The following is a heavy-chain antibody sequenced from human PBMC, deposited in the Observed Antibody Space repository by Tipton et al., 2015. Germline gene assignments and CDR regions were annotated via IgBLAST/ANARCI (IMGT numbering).Heavy chain of an antibody. CDR1: GGSVSSGTYY. J-gene: IGHJ4*02. CDR2: IQYSGST. Sequence: TLSLTCTVSGGSVSSGTYYWSWIRQPPGKGLEWIGYIQYSGSTYYNPSLKSRVTMSRDTSKNQFSLKLSSVTAADTAVYYCARARGRHGGLFDSWGQGILVTVSS. V-gene: IGHV4-61*01. CDR3: ARARGRHGGLFDS. D-gene: IGHD4-23*01.